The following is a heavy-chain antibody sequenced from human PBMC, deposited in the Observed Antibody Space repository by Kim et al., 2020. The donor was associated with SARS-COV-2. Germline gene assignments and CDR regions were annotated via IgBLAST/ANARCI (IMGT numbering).Heavy chain of an antibody. CDR3: ARDQGILTGYPSYYGMDV. V-gene: IGHV3-21*01. D-gene: IGHD3-9*01. J-gene: IGHJ6*02. Sequence: GGYLRLSCAASGFTFSSYSMNWVRQAPGKGLEWVSSISSSSSYIYYADSVKGRFTISRDNAKNSLYLQMNSLRAEDTAVYYCARDQGILTGYPSYYGMDVWGQGTTVTVSS. CDR1: GFTFSSYS. CDR2: ISSSSSYI.